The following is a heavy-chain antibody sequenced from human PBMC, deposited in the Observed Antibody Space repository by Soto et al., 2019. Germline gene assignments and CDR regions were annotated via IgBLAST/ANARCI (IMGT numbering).Heavy chain of an antibody. Sequence: QVQLVQFGAEVKSSGASVKVSCKDYGYTVTSYAFSWVRPAPGQGLEWMWWISNYNGNTNYAQKLQGRVTMTTDTSTSTAYMELRSLRSDDTAVYFCARAEGTTSDFDYWGQGTLVTVSS. J-gene: IGHJ4*02. D-gene: IGHD4-17*01. CDR3: ARAEGTTSDFDY. CDR1: GYTVTSYA. V-gene: IGHV1-18*04. CDR2: ISNYNGNT.